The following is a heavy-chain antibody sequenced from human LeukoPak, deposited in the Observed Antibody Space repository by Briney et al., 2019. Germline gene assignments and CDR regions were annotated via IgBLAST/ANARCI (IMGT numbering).Heavy chain of an antibody. CDR1: GFTFSQYW. CDR3: ARSRSGYYEDY. D-gene: IGHD3-22*01. CDR2: IKEDGSEK. J-gene: IGHJ4*02. V-gene: IGHV3-7*01. Sequence: GGSLRLSCAPSGFTFSQYWMSWVGQAPGKGLEWVANIKEDGSEKYYVDSVKGRFTISRDNAKNSLSLQVNSLRAEDTAVYYCARSRSGYYEDYWGQGTLVTVSS.